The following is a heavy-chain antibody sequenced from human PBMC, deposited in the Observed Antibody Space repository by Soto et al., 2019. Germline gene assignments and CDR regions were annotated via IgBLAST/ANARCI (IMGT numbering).Heavy chain of an antibody. V-gene: IGHV5-10-1*01. CDR3: ATLSDNYYDSSGKHYYGMDV. CDR2: IDPSDSYT. D-gene: IGHD3-22*01. Sequence: PGESLKISCKGSGYSSTSYWISWVRQMPGKGLEWMGRIDPSDSYTNYSPSFQGHVTISADKSISTAYLQWSSLKASDTAMYYCATLSDNYYDSSGKHYYGMDVWGQGTTVTVSS. CDR1: GYSSTSYW. J-gene: IGHJ6*02.